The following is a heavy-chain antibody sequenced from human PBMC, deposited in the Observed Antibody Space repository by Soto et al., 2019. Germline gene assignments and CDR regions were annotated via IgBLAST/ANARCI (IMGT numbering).Heavy chain of an antibody. V-gene: IGHV3-74*01. CDR1: GFNFSDHW. Sequence: EVQLVESGGGLAQPGGSLRLSCAASGFNFSDHWMHWVRQAPGKGLLWVSRISSAGTSTSHADSVKGRFTVSRDNAKNTLYLQMNSLRVDDTAVYYCARVMKCGNYVPDYWGQGTLVTVSS. CDR3: ARVMKCGNYVPDY. J-gene: IGHJ4*02. CDR2: ISSAGTST. D-gene: IGHD1-7*01.